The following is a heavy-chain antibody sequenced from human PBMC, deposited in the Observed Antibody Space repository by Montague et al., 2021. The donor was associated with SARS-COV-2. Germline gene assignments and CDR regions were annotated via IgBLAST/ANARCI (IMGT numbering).Heavy chain of an antibody. D-gene: IGHD2-8*01. J-gene: IGHJ4*02. V-gene: IGHV4-34*01. CDR3: ARANGYYFDY. CDR2: INHSGST. CDR1: GGSFSGYY. Sequence: SETRSLTCAVYGGSFSGYYWSWIRQPLGKGLEWIGEINHSGSTNYNPSLKSRVTISVDTSKNQFSLKLSSVTAADTAVYYCARANGYYFDYWGQGTLVTVSS.